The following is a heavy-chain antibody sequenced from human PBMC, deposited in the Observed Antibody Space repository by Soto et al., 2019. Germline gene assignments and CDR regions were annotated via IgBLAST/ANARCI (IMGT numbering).Heavy chain of an antibody. CDR1: GGSISSSSYY. V-gene: IGHV4-39*01. J-gene: IGHJ4*02. CDR3: ASGIVVVPAAFDY. D-gene: IGHD2-2*01. Sequence: QLQLQESGPGLVKPSETLSLTCTVSGGSISSSSYYWGWIRQPPGKGLEWIGSIYYRGSTYYNPSLKSRVTIAVDTSKNQFSLKLSSVTAADSAVYYCASGIVVVPAAFDYWGQGTLVTVSS. CDR2: IYYRGST.